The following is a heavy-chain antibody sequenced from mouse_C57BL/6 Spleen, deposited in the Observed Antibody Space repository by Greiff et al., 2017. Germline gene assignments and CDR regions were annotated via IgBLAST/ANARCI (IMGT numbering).Heavy chain of an antibody. D-gene: IGHD1-1*01. Sequence: EVMLVESGAELVKPGASVKLSCTASGFNIKDYYMHWVKQRTEQGLEWIGRIDPEDGETKYAPKFQGKATITADTSSNTAYLQLSSLTSEDTAVYYCASSLAYGSSHYYAMDYWGQGTSVTVSS. CDR3: ASSLAYGSSHYYAMDY. CDR1: GFNIKDYY. CDR2: IDPEDGET. J-gene: IGHJ4*01. V-gene: IGHV14-2*01.